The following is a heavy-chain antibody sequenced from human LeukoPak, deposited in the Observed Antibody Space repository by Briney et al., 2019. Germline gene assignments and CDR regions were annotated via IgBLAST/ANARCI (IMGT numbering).Heavy chain of an antibody. Sequence: ASVKVSCKASGYTFTSYGISWVRQAPGQGLEWMGGIIPIFGTANYAQKFQGRVTITADESTSTAYMELSSLRSEDTAVYYCARDPYYYDSSGYFDYWGQGTLVTVSS. CDR2: IIPIFGTA. J-gene: IGHJ4*02. D-gene: IGHD3-22*01. V-gene: IGHV1-69*13. CDR3: ARDPYYYDSSGYFDY. CDR1: GYTFTSYG.